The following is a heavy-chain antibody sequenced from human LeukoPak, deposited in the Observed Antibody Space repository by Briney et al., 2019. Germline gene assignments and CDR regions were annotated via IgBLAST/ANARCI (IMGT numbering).Heavy chain of an antibody. J-gene: IGHJ4*02. CDR3: ASGRITMIVVVTPPHY. V-gene: IGHV4-39*01. Sequence: SETLSLTCTVSGGSISSSSYSWGWIRQPPGKGLEWIGSIYYSGSTYYNPSLKSRVTISVDTSKNQFSLKLSSVTAADTAVYYCASGRITMIVVVTPPHYWGQGTLVTVSS. CDR2: IYYSGST. D-gene: IGHD3-22*01. CDR1: GGSISSSSYS.